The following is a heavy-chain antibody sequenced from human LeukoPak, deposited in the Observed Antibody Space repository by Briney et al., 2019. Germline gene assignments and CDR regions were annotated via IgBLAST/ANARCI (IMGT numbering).Heavy chain of an antibody. D-gene: IGHD2/OR15-2a*01. CDR2: INSDGSST. CDR3: ARGRGTIYMFDY. CDR1: GFTVSSNY. J-gene: IGHJ4*02. V-gene: IGHV3-74*01. Sequence: GGSLRLSCAASGFTVSSNYLSWVRQAPGKGLVWVSRINSDGSSTTYADSVKGRFTISRDNARNTLYLQMNSLRAEDTAVYYCARGRGTIYMFDYWGQGTLVTVSS.